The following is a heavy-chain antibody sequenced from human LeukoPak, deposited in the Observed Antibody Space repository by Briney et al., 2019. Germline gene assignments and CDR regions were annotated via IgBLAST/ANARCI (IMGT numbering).Heavy chain of an antibody. CDR3: ATQLGRVGSGYDFDY. CDR1: GYTFTNYG. V-gene: IGHV1-18*01. CDR2: SSAYNGHT. Sequence: ASVKVSCKASGYTFTNYGISWVRQAPGQGLEWMGWSSAYNGHTKYAQNPQGRVTMTTDTSTSTAYMEVRSLRSDDTAVYYCATQLGRVGSGYDFDYWGQGTLVTVSS. D-gene: IGHD5-12*01. J-gene: IGHJ4*02.